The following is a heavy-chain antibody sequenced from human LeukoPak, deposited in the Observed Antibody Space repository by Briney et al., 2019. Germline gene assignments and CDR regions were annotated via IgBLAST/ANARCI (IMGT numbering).Heavy chain of an antibody. CDR2: INPSGGST. Sequence: ASVTVSCTASGYTFTSYYMHWVRQAPGQGLEWMGIINPSGGSTNYAQKLQGRVTMTTDTSTSTAYMELRSLRSDDTAVYYCARGPSTIFGVVIRNRYGMDVWGQGTTVTVSS. J-gene: IGHJ6*02. D-gene: IGHD3-3*01. CDR3: ARGPSTIFGVVIRNRYGMDV. CDR1: GYTFTSYY. V-gene: IGHV1-46*01.